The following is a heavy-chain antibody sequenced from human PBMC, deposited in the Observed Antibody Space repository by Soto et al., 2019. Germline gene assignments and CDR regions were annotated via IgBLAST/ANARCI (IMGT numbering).Heavy chain of an antibody. J-gene: IGHJ3*02. CDR3: ARDPPSTLGSFDI. D-gene: IGHD2-2*01. Sequence: QVQLVESGGGVVQPGRSQRLSCAASGFTFSMYGMHWVRQAPGKGLEWMATVYYDGHNKYYADSVRGRFTISRDNSKNMVYLQMNSRRAEDTAVYYCARDPPSTLGSFDIWGRGTMVTVSS. CDR1: GFTFSMYG. CDR2: VYYDGHNK. V-gene: IGHV3-33*01.